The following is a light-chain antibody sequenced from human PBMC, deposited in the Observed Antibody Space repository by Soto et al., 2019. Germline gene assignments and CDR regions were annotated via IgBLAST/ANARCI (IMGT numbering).Light chain of an antibody. Sequence: QSALTQPRSVSGSPGQSVTISCTGTSSDVGGYNYVSWYQQHPGKTPKVMIYDVNQRPSGVPDRFSGSKSGDTASLTISGLQDEDEADYYCCSYAGSYTMVFGGGTKVTVL. V-gene: IGLV2-11*01. CDR2: DVN. CDR3: CSYAGSYTMV. J-gene: IGLJ2*01. CDR1: SSDVGGYNY.